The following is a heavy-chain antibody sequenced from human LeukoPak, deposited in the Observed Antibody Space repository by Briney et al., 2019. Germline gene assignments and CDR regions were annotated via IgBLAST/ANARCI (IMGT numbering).Heavy chain of an antibody. CDR1: GGSFSGYY. CDR3: ARGTMLAAAGY. J-gene: IGHJ4*02. CDR2: INHSGST. V-gene: IGHV4-34*01. Sequence: SETLSLTCAVYGGSFSGYYWSWIRQPPGKGLEWIGEINHSGSTNHNPSLKSRVTISVDTSKNQFSLKLSSVTAADTAVYYCARGTMLAAAGYGGQGTLVTVSS. D-gene: IGHD6-13*01.